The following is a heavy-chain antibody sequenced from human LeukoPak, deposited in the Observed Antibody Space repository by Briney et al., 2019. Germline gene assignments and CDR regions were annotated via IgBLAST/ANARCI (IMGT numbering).Heavy chain of an antibody. J-gene: IGHJ4*02. CDR3: ARVPTEYSSSFFDY. CDR1: GYTFTGYY. CDR2: INPNSGGT. Sequence: ASVKASCKASGYTFTGYYMHWVRQAPGQGLEWMGWINPNSGGTNYAQKFQGRVTMTRDTSISTAYMELSRLSSDDTAVYYRARVPTEYSSSFFDYWGQGTLVTVSS. D-gene: IGHD6-6*01. V-gene: IGHV1-2*02.